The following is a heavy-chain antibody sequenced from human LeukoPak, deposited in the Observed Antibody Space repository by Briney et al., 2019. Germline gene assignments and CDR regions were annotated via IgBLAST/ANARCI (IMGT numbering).Heavy chain of an antibody. CDR2: IYYIGST. V-gene: IGHV4-39*01. CDR3: ASMVRGVIVGPNYYSYYMDV. Sequence: SETLSLTCTVSGGSIGSHLFYWAWIRQPPGKGLEWIGSIYYIGSTYYNPSLMGRVTISVDTSQNQFSVRLTSVTAADTAVYYCASMVRGVIVGPNYYSYYMDVWGPGATVTVS. J-gene: IGHJ6*03. CDR1: GGSIGSHLFY. D-gene: IGHD3-10*01.